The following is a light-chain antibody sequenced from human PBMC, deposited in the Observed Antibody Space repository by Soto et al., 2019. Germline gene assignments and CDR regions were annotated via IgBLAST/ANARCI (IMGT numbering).Light chain of an antibody. V-gene: IGKV1-9*01. CDR3: QQLNSYRGFT. CDR2: VAS. J-gene: IGKJ3*01. CDR1: QGISSY. Sequence: DIQLTQSPSFLSASVGDRVTITCRASQGISSYLAWYQQKPGKAPKLLIYVASTLQSGVPSRFSGSGSGTQFTLTISSLQPEDFATYYCQQLNSYRGFTFGPGTKVDIK.